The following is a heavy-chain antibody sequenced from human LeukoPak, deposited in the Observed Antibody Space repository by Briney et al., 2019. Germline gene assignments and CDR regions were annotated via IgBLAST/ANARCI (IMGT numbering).Heavy chain of an antibody. CDR3: AKGPLLWN. V-gene: IGHV3-23*01. J-gene: IGHJ4*02. Sequence: GGSLRLSCAASGFTFSSSAMNWLRQAPGKGLEWVSAISGSGGSTYYADSVKGRFTISRDNSRNTLYLQMNSLRAEDTAVYYCAKGPLLWNWGQGTLVTVSS. D-gene: IGHD2/OR15-2a*01. CDR2: ISGSGGST. CDR1: GFTFSSSA.